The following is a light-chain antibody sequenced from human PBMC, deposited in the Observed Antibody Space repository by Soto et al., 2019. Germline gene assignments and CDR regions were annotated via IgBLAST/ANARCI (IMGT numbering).Light chain of an antibody. CDR1: KNDVGLYDY. J-gene: IGLJ1*01. CDR3: SSYTTTTLEV. Sequence: SVLTQPASVSGVPGQSITISCTGTKNDVGLYDYVSWYQQHPGEAPKLMIYGVTNRPSGVSNRFSGSKSGSTASLTISGLQAEDEADYFCSSYTTTTLEVFGTGTKLTVL. CDR2: GVT. V-gene: IGLV2-14*01.